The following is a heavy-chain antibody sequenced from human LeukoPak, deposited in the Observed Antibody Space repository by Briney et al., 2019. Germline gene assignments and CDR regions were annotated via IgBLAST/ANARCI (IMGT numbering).Heavy chain of an antibody. CDR3: ARPNVLLWFGEFSPYYFDY. CDR2: INPNSGGT. J-gene: IGHJ4*02. D-gene: IGHD3-10*01. CDR1: GYTFTGYN. V-gene: IGHV1-2*02. Sequence: ASVKVSCKASGYTFTGYNMHWVRQPPGQGLEWMGWINPNSGGTNYAQKFQGRVTMTRDTSISTAYMELSRLRSDDTAVYYCARPNVLLWFGEFSPYYFDYWGQGTLVTVSP.